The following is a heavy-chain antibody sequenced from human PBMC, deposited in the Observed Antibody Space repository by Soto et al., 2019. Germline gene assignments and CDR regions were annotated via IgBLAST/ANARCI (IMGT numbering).Heavy chain of an antibody. CDR1: GFTLNTYS. V-gene: IGHV3-48*02. J-gene: IGHJ6*02. D-gene: IGHD3-16*02. Sequence: GGSLRLSCEVSGFTLNTYSMNWVRQAPGKGLEWVSFITSSGSTTYYADSVKGRFTVSRGNVKNSLFLQMNSLRDEDTAVYYCARVAIASGGVIAVTYALDVWGQGTTVTVSS. CDR3: ARVAIASGGVIAVTYALDV. CDR2: ITSSGSTT.